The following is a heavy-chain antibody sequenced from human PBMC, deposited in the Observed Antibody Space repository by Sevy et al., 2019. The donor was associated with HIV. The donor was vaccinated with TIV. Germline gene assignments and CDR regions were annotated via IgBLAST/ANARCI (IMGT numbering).Heavy chain of an antibody. Sequence: GGSLRLSCAASGFTFSSYGMHWVRQAPGKGLEWVAVISCDGSNKFYADSVKGRFTISRDNSKNTLYLQMNSLRAEDTAVHYCAKEEGGSGRYYNAFLTPSLWYYYYGLDVWGQGTTVTVSS. CDR3: AKEEGGSGRYYNAFLTPSLWYYYYGLDV. V-gene: IGHV3-30*18. D-gene: IGHD3-10*01. J-gene: IGHJ6*02. CDR2: ISCDGSNK. CDR1: GFTFSSYG.